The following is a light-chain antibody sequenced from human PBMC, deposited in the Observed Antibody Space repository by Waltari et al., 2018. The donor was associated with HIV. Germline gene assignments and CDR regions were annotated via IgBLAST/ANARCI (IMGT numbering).Light chain of an antibody. CDR2: DVF. CDR1: SSDVGGYNF. CDR3: CSYAGSRTWV. Sequence: QSALTQPASVSGSPGQSITVSCTGTSSDVGGYNFVSWYQQHPGKAPQLIIFDVFKRPAGVSERFSGSRSGNTASLTVSGLQAEDEADYYCCSYAGSRTWVFSGGTALTVL. V-gene: IGLV2-23*02. J-gene: IGLJ3*02.